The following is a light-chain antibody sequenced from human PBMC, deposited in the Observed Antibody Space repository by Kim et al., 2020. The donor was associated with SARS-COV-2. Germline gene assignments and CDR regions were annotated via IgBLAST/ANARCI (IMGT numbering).Light chain of an antibody. J-gene: IGLJ2*01. CDR1: RSDVGSYNR. CDR2: EVS. CDR3: SSYTSSSTVV. Sequence: GQSVTVAVTVTRSDVGSYNRVAGYEQAPGTAPKLMIYEVSNRPSGVPDRFSGSKSGNTASLTISGLQAEDEADYYCSSYTSSSTVVFGGGTQLTVL. V-gene: IGLV2-18*02.